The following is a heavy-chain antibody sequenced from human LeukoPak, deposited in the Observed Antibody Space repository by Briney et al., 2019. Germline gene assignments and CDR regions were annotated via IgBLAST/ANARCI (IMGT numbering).Heavy chain of an antibody. J-gene: IGHJ4*02. CDR2: ISFDGSIQ. Sequence: PGGSLRLSCAVSGFTFSSYSLHWVRQAPGKGLEWVAVISFDGSIQKYADSVRGRFTISRDNSKNTLYLQMNSLRAEDTAVYYCARDLSSGYDGTYFDYWGQGTLVTVSS. CDR3: ARDLSSGYDGTYFDY. CDR1: GFTFSSYS. D-gene: IGHD5-12*01. V-gene: IGHV3-30-3*01.